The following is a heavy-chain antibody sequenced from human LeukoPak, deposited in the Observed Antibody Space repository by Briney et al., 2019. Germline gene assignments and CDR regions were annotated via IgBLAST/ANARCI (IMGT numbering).Heavy chain of an antibody. CDR2: TYHSGST. CDR3: ARDVGYDSSGYYYAL. CDR1: GYSISSGYY. V-gene: IGHV4-38-2*02. D-gene: IGHD3-22*01. Sequence: SETLSLTCAVSGYSISSGYYWGWIRQPPGKGLEWIGSTYHSGSTYYNPSLKSRVTISVDTSKNQFSLKLSSVTAADTAVYYCARDVGYDSSGYYYALWGQGTLVTVSS. J-gene: IGHJ4*02.